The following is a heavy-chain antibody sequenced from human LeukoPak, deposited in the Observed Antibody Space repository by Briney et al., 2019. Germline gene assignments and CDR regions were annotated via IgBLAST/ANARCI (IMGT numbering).Heavy chain of an antibody. Sequence: PSETLSLTCTVSGGSISSYYWSWIRQPPGKGLEWIGYIYYSGSTNYNPSLKSRVTISVDTSKNQFSLKLSSVTAADTAVYYCARVGYYGSGSPDAFDIWGQGTMVTVSS. D-gene: IGHD3-10*01. CDR3: ARVGYYGSGSPDAFDI. V-gene: IGHV4-59*01. J-gene: IGHJ3*02. CDR1: GGSISSYY. CDR2: IYYSGST.